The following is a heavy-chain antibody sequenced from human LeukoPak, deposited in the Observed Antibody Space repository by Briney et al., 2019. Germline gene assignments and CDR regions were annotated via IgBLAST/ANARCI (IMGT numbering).Heavy chain of an antibody. CDR3: ARGRVGQWLVDAFDI. V-gene: IGHV3-21*01. CDR2: ISSSSSYI. J-gene: IGHJ3*02. Sequence: GGSLRLSCAASGFTFTTYWMSWVRQAPGKGLQWVSSISSSSSYIYYADSVKGRFSISRDNAKKSVHLQMISLRAEDTAVYYCARGRVGQWLVDAFDIWGQGTMVTVSS. CDR1: GFTFTTYW. D-gene: IGHD6-19*01.